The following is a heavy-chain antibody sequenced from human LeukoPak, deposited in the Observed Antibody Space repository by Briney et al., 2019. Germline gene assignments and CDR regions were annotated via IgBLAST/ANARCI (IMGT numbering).Heavy chain of an antibody. Sequence: SVKVSCKASGGIFSSYAISWVRQAPGQGLEWMAGIVLMYGTANYAQKFQGRVTITTDESTNTAYMELSSLRSEDTAVYYCARDRDGYNYGFDFWGQGTLVAVSS. V-gene: IGHV1-69*05. CDR3: ARDRDGYNYGFDF. CDR2: IVLMYGTA. CDR1: GGIFSSYA. D-gene: IGHD5-24*01. J-gene: IGHJ4*02.